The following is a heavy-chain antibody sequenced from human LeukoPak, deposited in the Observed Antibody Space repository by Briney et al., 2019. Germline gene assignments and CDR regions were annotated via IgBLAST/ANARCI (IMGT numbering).Heavy chain of an antibody. J-gene: IGHJ4*02. Sequence: EASVKVSCETSGYTFINYGISWVRQAPGQGPEWMGWISGYNGNTNYVQKFQGRVTMTEDTSTDTAYMELRSLRSDDTAVYYCARGPLSAMELGDYWGQGTLVTVSS. CDR3: ARGPLSAMELGDY. D-gene: IGHD4/OR15-4a*01. V-gene: IGHV1-18*01. CDR2: ISGYNGNT. CDR1: GYTFINYG.